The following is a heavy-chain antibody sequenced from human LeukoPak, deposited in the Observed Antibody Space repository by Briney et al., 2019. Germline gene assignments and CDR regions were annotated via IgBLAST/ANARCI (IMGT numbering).Heavy chain of an antibody. Sequence: GGSLRLSCAASGFTFSSYAMSWVRQAPGKGLEWVSAISGSGGSTYYADSVKGRFTISRDNSKNTLYLQMNSLRAEDTAVYYCAKERARIVGATWYYYYGMDVWGQGTTVTVSS. CDR1: GFTFSSYA. V-gene: IGHV3-23*01. D-gene: IGHD1-26*01. CDR2: ISGSGGST. J-gene: IGHJ6*02. CDR3: AKERARIVGATWYYYYGMDV.